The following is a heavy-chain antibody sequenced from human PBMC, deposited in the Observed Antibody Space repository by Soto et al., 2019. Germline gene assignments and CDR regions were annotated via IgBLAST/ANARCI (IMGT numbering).Heavy chain of an antibody. CDR1: EFSLSGQY. CDR2: IVNKDFSYTK. V-gene: IGHV3-72*01. J-gene: IGHJ4*02. Sequence: EGQLVESGGGLVQPGGSLRLSCTSSEFSLSGQYLDWVRQAPGQGLEWVGRIVNKDFSYTKEYAEAVKGRFTISRDDSENSLYLQMTSLRTEDTAVYYCVRERYAGVEYWGQGALVTVSS. D-gene: IGHD2-2*01. CDR3: VRERYAGVEY.